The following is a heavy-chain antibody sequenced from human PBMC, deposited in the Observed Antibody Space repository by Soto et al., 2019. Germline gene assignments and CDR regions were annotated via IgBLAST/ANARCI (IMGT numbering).Heavy chain of an antibody. CDR3: ARDHRWGYEYGDYGDS. CDR2: MHRNGNST. D-gene: IGHD4-17*01. CDR1: GFSLDEYG. V-gene: IGHV3-20*04. J-gene: IGHJ5*01. Sequence: EVQLVESGGGVVRPGGSLRLACVVSGFSLDEYGMSWVRQAPGKGPEWVSGMHRNGNSTGYADSVKGRFTISRDDAKNXLYLQRNSLRAEDTAFYYCARDHRWGYEYGDYGDSWGHGTLVTVSS.